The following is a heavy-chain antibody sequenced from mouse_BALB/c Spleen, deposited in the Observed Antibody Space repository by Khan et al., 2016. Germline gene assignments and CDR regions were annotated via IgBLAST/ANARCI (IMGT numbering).Heavy chain of an antibody. CDR3: ARRGNSFDY. J-gene: IGHJ2*01. V-gene: IGHV3-2*02. CDR2: ISYSGST. CDR1: GYSITSDYA. Sequence: EVELVESGPGLVKPSQSLSLTCTVTGYSITSDYAWNWIRQFPGNKLEWMGYISYSGSTSYNPSLKSRTSITRDTSKNQFFLQLNSVTTEDTATYYGARRGNSFDYWCQGTTLAVSS.